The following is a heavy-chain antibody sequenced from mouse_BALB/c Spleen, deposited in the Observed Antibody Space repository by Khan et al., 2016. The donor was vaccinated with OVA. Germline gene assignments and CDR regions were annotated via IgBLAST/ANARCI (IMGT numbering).Heavy chain of an antibody. CDR2: IYPGDEST. D-gene: IGHD2-4*01. CDR3: EREGLRGVARDY. V-gene: IGHV1S56*01. CDR1: GYTFTSYD. J-gene: IGHJ4*01. Sequence: QVQLQQSGPELVKPGALVKISCKASGYTFTSYDINWVMQRPGQGLEWIGWIYPGDESTKYNEKFKDKATLTADKSSSTAYMQLSSLTSDNSAVFFCEREGLRGVARDYWGQGTSVTVSS.